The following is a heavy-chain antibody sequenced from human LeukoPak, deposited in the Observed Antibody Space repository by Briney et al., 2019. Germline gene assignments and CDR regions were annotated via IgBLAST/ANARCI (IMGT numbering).Heavy chain of an antibody. J-gene: IGHJ4*02. CDR3: ARTLRRHCSGGSCYSPHLDY. CDR2: MNPNSGNT. V-gene: IGHV1-8*02. Sequence: GASVKVSCKASGYTFTSYDINWVRQATGQGLEWMGWMNPNSGNTGYTQTFQGRVTMTRDSSISTAYMELSSLRSEDTAVYYCARTLRRHCSGGSCYSPHLDYWGQGTLVTVSS. CDR1: GYTFTSYD. D-gene: IGHD2-15*01.